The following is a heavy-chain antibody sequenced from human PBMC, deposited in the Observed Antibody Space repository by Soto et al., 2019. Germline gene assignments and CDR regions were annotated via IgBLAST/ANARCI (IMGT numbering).Heavy chain of an antibody. J-gene: IGHJ3*02. CDR2: ISGSGGST. V-gene: IGHV3-23*01. Sequence: EVQLLESGGGLVQPGGSLRLSCAASGFTFSSYAMSWVRQAPGKGLEWVSAISGSGGSTYYEDSVKGRFTISRDNSNNTQYLQMTSLKAEDTAVYYCAKVMKPTDAFDIWGQVTMVTVSS. CDR1: GFTFSSYA. CDR3: AKVMKPTDAFDI.